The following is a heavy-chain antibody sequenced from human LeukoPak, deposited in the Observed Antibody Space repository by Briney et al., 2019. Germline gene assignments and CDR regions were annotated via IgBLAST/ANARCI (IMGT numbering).Heavy chain of an antibody. V-gene: IGHV3-30*02. CDR3: ARGFMVRGVVDY. D-gene: IGHD3-10*01. J-gene: IGHJ4*02. CDR2: IRYDGSKK. CDR1: GFIFSSYG. Sequence: GGSLRLSCAVSGFIFSSYGMHWVRQAPGKGLEWVAFIRYDGSKKYYADSVKGRSTISRDISTNTLYLQMNSLRAEDTGVYYCARGFMVRGVVDYWGQGTLVTVSS.